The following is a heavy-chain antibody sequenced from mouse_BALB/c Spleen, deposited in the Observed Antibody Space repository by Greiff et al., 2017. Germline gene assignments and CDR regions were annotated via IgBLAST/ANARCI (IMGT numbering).Heavy chain of an antibody. J-gene: IGHJ2*01. CDR1: GYTFSSYW. D-gene: IGHD1-1*01. V-gene: IGHV1-9*01. CDR2: ILPGSGST. CDR3: ARRIYYYGSSYYFDD. Sequence: VQLQQSGAELMKPGASVKISCKATGYTFSSYWIEWVKQRPGHGLEWIGEILPGSGSTNYNEKFKGKATFTADTSSNTAYMQLSSLTSEDSAVYYCARRIYYYGSSYYFDDWGQGTTLTVSS.